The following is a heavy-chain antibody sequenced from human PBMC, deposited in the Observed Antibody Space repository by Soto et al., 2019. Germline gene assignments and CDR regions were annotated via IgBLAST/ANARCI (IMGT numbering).Heavy chain of an antibody. V-gene: IGHV3-53*01. Sequence: EVQLVESGGGLIQPGGSLRLSCAASGFIVSSNYMSWVRQAPGKGLEWVSVIYSGGRTYYADSVKGRFTISRDNSKNTLYLQMNSLRAEEXXXXXXXXXXXXLNYWGQGALVTVSS. J-gene: IGHJ4*02. CDR1: GFIVSSNY. D-gene: IGHD2-8*01. CDR3: XXXXXXLNY. CDR2: IYSGGRT.